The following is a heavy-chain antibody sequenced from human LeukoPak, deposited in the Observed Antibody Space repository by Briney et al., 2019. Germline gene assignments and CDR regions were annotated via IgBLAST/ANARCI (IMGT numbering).Heavy chain of an antibody. CDR2: IIPIFGTA. V-gene: IGHV1-69*13. Sequence: SVKVSCKASGGTFSSYAIGWVRQAPGQGLEWMGGIIPIFGTANYAQKFQGRVTITADESTSTAYMELSSLRSEDTAVYYCARGDRGYSYGYNMDVWGKGTTVTVSS. J-gene: IGHJ6*03. D-gene: IGHD5-18*01. CDR3: ARGDRGYSYGYNMDV. CDR1: GGTFSSYA.